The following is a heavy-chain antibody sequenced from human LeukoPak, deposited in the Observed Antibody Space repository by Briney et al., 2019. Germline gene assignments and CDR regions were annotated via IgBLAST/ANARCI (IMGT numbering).Heavy chain of an antibody. J-gene: IGHJ4*02. CDR1: GYSFTSYW. CDR2: IYPGDSDT. Sequence: GESLKISCKGSGYSFTSYWIGWVRQMPGKGLEWMGIIYPGDSDTRYSPSFQGQVTISADKSISTAYLQWSSLKASDTAMYCCARMRAYCGGDCYSFDYWGQGTLVTVSS. D-gene: IGHD2-21*02. V-gene: IGHV5-51*01. CDR3: ARMRAYCGGDCYSFDY.